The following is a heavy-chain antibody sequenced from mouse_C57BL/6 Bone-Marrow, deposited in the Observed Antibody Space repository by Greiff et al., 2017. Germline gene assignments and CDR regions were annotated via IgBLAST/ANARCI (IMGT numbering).Heavy chain of an antibody. J-gene: IGHJ3*01. V-gene: IGHV1-55*01. D-gene: IGHD2-4*01. CDR3: ARFGGLRPWFAY. Sequence: QVQLQQPGAELVKPGASVKMSCKASGYTFTSYWITWVKQRPGQGLEWIGDIYPGSGSTNYNEKFKSKATLTVDTSSSTAYMQLSSLTSEDSAVYHCARFGGLRPWFAYWGQGTLVTVSA. CDR2: IYPGSGST. CDR1: GYTFTSYW.